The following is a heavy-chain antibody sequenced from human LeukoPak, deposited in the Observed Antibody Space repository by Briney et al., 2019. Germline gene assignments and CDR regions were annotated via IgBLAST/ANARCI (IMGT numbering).Heavy chain of an antibody. D-gene: IGHD3-22*01. CDR3: AKDRGITMIVVVIRKFDY. Sequence: GGSLRLSCAASGFSFSNYAMNWVRQAPGKGLEWVSAISGSGGSTYYADSVKGRFTISRDNSKNTLYLQMNSLRAEDTAVYYCAKDRGITMIVVVIRKFDYWGQGTLVTVSS. J-gene: IGHJ4*02. CDR2: ISGSGGST. CDR1: GFSFSNYA. V-gene: IGHV3-23*01.